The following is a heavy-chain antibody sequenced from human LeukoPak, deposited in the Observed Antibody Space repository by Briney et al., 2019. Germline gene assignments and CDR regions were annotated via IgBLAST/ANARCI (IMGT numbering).Heavy chain of an antibody. J-gene: IGHJ4*02. CDR3: ARDGGNEGVDY. Sequence: PSETQSLTCTVSGGSISSYYWSWIRQPPGKGLEWIGYIYYSGSTNYNPSLKSRVTISVDTSKNQFSLKLSSVTAADTAVYYCARDGGNEGVDYWGQGTLVTVSS. D-gene: IGHD3-16*01. CDR2: IYYSGST. V-gene: IGHV4-59*01. CDR1: GGSISSYY.